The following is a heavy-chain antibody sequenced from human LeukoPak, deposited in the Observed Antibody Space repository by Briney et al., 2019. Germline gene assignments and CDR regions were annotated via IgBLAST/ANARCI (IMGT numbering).Heavy chain of an antibody. CDR2: IGASGDNI. V-gene: IGHV3-23*01. CDR1: GFTFHNYA. D-gene: IGHD3-10*01. Sequence: PGGSLRLSCEASGFTFHNYAMAWVRQAPGKGLEYVSSIGASGDNIYYGGSVKGRFTISRDNSQNTLFLQMNSLSAEDTALYYCATQSPDYSIGPSYGSFNIWGQGTKVTVSS. J-gene: IGHJ3*02. CDR3: ATQSPDYSIGPSYGSFNI.